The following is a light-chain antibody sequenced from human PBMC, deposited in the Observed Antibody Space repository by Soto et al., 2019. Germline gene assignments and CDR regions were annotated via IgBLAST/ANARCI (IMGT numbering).Light chain of an antibody. V-gene: IGLV2-11*01. CDR2: DVT. CDR3: CSYADSYTLV. J-gene: IGLJ2*01. Sequence: QSALTQSRSVSGSPGQSVTISCTGTGSDVGRYNHVSWYQHHPGKAPKLMIYDVTGRPSGVPDRFSGSKSGNTASLTISGLQTEDEADYYCCSYADSYTLVFGGGTRLTVL. CDR1: GSDVGRYNH.